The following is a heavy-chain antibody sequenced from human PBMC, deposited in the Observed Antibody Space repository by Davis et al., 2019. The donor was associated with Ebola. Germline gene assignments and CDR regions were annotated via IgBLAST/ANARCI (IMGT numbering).Heavy chain of an antibody. Sequence: AASVKVSCKASGYTFTSYGISWVRQAPGQGLEWMGWISAYNGNTNYAQKLQGRVTMTRNTSISTAYMEGSSLTSEDTAIYYCVRGVVERKKRGFDPWGQGTEVTVSS. J-gene: IGHJ5*02. CDR3: VRGVVERKKRGFDP. D-gene: IGHD2-15*01. CDR2: ISAYNGNT. V-gene: IGHV1-18*01. CDR1: GYTFTSYG.